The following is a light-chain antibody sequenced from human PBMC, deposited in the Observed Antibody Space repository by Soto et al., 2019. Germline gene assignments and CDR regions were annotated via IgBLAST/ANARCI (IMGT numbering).Light chain of an antibody. CDR3: QHYNSYSEA. Sequence: TQSPATPSSFPGDRVTLSCRASQYINTRLAWYHQKPGKAPKLLIYKASTLKSGVPSRFSGSGSGTEFTLTISSLQPDDFATYYCQHYNSYSEAFGQGTKVDIK. CDR2: KAS. CDR1: QYINTR. J-gene: IGKJ1*01. V-gene: IGKV1-5*03.